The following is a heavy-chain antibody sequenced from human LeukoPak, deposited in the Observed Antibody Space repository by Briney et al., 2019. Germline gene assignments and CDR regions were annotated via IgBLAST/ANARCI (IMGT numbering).Heavy chain of an antibody. CDR2: INQDGSDK. CDR1: GYSITLNY. Sequence: GGSLRLSCAASGYSITLNYMTWVRQAPGKGLECVANINQDGSDKYYVDSVKGRFTISRDNTKNSLYLQMNSLRAEDTAVYYCVGGDYWGQGTLVTVSS. V-gene: IGHV3-7*01. J-gene: IGHJ4*02. CDR3: VGGDY.